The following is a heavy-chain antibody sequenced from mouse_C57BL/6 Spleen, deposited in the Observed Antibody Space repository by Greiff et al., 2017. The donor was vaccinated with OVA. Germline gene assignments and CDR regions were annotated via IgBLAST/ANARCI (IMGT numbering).Heavy chain of an antibody. V-gene: IGHV1-15*01. J-gene: IGHJ4*01. Sequence: QVQLQQPGAELVRPGASVTLSCKASGYTFTDYEMHWVKQTPVHGLEWIGAIDPETGGTAYNQKFKGKAILTADKSSSTAYMELRSLTSEDSAVYYCTRYYGNGYAMDYWGQGTSGTVSS. D-gene: IGHD2-1*01. CDR3: TRYYGNGYAMDY. CDR1: GYTFTDYE. CDR2: IDPETGGT.